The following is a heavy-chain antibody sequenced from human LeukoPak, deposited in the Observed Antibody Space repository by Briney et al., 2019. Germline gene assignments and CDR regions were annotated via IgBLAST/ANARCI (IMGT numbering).Heavy chain of an antibody. J-gene: IGHJ4*02. CDR1: GFTFSSYA. CDR3: AKTQLWLPDY. CDR2: ISGRGAST. V-gene: IGHV3-23*01. Sequence: PGGSLRLSCAVSGFTFSSYAMSWVRQAPGKGLEWVSAISGRGASTYYADSVKGRFTISRDNSKNTLYLQMNSLRAEDTAVYYCAKTQLWLPDYWGQGTLVTVSS. D-gene: IGHD5-18*01.